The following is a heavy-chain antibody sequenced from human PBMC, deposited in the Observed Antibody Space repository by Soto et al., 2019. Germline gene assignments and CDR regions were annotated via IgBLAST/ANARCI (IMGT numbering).Heavy chain of an antibody. J-gene: IGHJ4*02. D-gene: IGHD2-2*01. CDR1: GYTFSTYG. V-gene: IGHV1-18*01. CDR3: ATNCCISSTSCVSY. Sequence: QAQLVQSGAEVKKPGASVKVSCKASGYTFSTYGISWVRQAPGQGLEWMGWISTYNGNTHYAQNFQGRVTMTTDTSMSSGYMELKIMRFEDTVVYYCATNCCISSTSCVSYWCQGTLVNVTS. CDR2: ISTYNGNT.